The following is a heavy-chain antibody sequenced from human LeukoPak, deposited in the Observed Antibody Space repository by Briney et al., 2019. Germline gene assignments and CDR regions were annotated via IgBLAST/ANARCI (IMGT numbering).Heavy chain of an antibody. CDR2: FSGSGGST. J-gene: IGHJ3*02. V-gene: IGHV3-23*01. CDR3: ARDGDGYNNLDAFDI. Sequence: HAGGSLRLSCAASGFTFSSYSMSWVRQAPGRGLEWVSSFSGSGGSTYYADSVKGRFTISRDNSKNTLYLQMNSLRAEDTAVYYCARDGDGYNNLDAFDIWGQGTMVTVSS. D-gene: IGHD5-24*01. CDR1: GFTFSSYS.